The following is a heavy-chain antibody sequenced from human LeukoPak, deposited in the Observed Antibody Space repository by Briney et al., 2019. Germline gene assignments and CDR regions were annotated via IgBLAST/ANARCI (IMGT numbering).Heavy chain of an antibody. V-gene: IGHV3-30*18. CDR3: AKERSASYYYDSSGYSNYNFDY. J-gene: IGHJ4*02. Sequence: PGGSLRLSCAASGFTFSSYGMHWVRQAPGKGLEWVAVISYDGSNKYYADSVKGRFTISRDNSKNTLYLQMNSLRAEDTAVYYCAKERSASYYYDSSGYSNYNFDYWGQGTLVTISS. D-gene: IGHD3-22*01. CDR2: ISYDGSNK. CDR1: GFTFSSYG.